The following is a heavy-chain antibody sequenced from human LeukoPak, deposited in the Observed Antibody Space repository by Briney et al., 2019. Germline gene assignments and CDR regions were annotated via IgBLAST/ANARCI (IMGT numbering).Heavy chain of an antibody. CDR1: GYTFTSYG. J-gene: IGHJ3*02. Sequence: ASVKVSCKASGYTFTSYGISWVRQAPGQELEWMGWISAYNGNTNYAQKLQGRVTMTTDTSTSTAYMELRSLRSDDTAVYYCATRYSGSYSYDAFDIWGQGTMVTVSS. D-gene: IGHD1-26*01. V-gene: IGHV1-18*01. CDR3: ATRYSGSYSYDAFDI. CDR2: ISAYNGNT.